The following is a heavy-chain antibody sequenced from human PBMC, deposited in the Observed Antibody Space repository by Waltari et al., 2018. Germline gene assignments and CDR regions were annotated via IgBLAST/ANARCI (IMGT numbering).Heavy chain of an antibody. V-gene: IGHV3-23*01. CDR3: AKDQHSETVESLDY. J-gene: IGHJ4*02. CDR1: GFAFYSSA. Sequence: EVQLLESGGGLVQHGGSLRLSCAASGFAFYSSAMCWVRQAPRKGLQLVAAIRGSGRAKYYADSVKGRFTISRDSPKNTLYLQMNSLRAEDTAVYYCAKDQHSETVESLDYWGQGTLVTVSS. CDR2: IRGSGRAK. D-gene: IGHD3-3*02.